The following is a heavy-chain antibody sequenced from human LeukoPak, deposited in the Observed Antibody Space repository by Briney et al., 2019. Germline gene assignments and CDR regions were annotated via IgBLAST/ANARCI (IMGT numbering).Heavy chain of an antibody. CDR2: ISYDGSNK. V-gene: IGHV3-30*04. J-gene: IGHJ1*01. Sequence: GGSLRLSCAASGFTFSSYAMHWVRQAPGRGLEWVAVISYDGSNKYYADSVKSRFTISRDNSKNTLYLQMNSLRAEDTAVYYCASGFQHWGQGTLVTVSS. CDR3: ASGFQH. CDR1: GFTFSSYA.